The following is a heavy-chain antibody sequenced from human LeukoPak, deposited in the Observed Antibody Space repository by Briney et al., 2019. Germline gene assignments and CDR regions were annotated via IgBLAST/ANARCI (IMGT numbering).Heavy chain of an antibody. CDR1: GFAFNTYS. V-gene: IGHV3-21*03. J-gene: IGHJ4*02. Sequence: PGGSLRLSCAASGFAFNTYSMNWVRQAPGKGLEWVSFIFSSSTYIYYTDSVKGRFTISRDNARNSLYLQMDNLRAEDTGVYYCITRYQLGVNYNEYWGQGTLVTVSS. CDR2: IFSSSTYI. CDR3: ITRYQLGVNYNEY. D-gene: IGHD1-7*01.